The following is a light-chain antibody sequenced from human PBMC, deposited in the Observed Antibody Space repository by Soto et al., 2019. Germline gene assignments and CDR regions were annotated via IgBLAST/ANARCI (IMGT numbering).Light chain of an antibody. CDR2: GAS. CDR1: QDISRY. J-gene: IGKJ3*01. CDR3: QQLQRTPFP. Sequence: QLTQSPSSLSASVGDRVTITCRASQDISRYLAWYQQRAGKAPKLLIYGASTLQSGVPSRFSGSGSGTEFTLPLSSLQPEDFATYHCQQLQRTPFPFGHGTTVDF. V-gene: IGKV1-9*01.